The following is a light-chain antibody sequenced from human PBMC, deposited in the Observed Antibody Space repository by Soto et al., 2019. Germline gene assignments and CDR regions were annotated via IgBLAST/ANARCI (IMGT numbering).Light chain of an antibody. V-gene: IGLV1-40*01. Sequence: QSALTQPPSVSGAPGQRVTIPCTGSSSNIGAGYDVHWYQQLPGTAPKLLIYHNSNRPSGVPDRFSGSMSGTSASLAITGLQAEDEADYYCQSYDSSLSGSRVFGTGTRSPS. J-gene: IGLJ1*01. CDR1: SSNIGAGYD. CDR2: HNS. CDR3: QSYDSSLSGSRV.